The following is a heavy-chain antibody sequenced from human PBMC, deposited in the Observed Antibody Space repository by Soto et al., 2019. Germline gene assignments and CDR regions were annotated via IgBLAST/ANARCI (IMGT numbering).Heavy chain of an antibody. V-gene: IGHV4-31*03. D-gene: IGHD3-22*01. CDR1: GGSISSGGYY. J-gene: IGHJ1*01. CDR2: IFYSGST. Sequence: QVQLQESGPGLVKPSQTLSLTCTVSGGSISSGGYYWSWIRQHPGKGLEWIGYIFYSGSTYYSPSLKSRVTISVDTSKNQFSLKLSSVTAADTAVYFCALYDSSGSRGFQHWGQGTLVTVSS. CDR3: ALYDSSGSRGFQH.